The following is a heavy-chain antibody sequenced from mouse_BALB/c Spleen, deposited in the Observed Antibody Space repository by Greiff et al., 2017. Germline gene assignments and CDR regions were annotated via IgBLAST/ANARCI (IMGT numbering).Heavy chain of an antibody. D-gene: IGHD2-14*01. Sequence: VQLKESGPELVKPGASVKIPCKASGYTFTDYNLDWVKQSHGKSLEWIGDINPNNGGTIYNQKFKGKATLTVDKSSSTAYMELRSLTSEDTAVYYCARRGYDANYYAMDYWGQGTSVTVSS. CDR1: GYTFTDYN. J-gene: IGHJ4*01. CDR3: ARRGYDANYYAMDY. V-gene: IGHV1-18*01. CDR2: INPNNGGT.